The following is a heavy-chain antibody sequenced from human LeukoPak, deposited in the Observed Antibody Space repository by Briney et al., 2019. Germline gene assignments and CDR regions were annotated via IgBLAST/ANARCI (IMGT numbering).Heavy chain of an antibody. D-gene: IGHD3-22*01. CDR1: GFTFNTYA. V-gene: IGHV3-23*01. CDR3: ARRVYDSSGYFLD. J-gene: IGHJ4*02. CDR2: MSGSGGRT. Sequence: GSLRLSCAASGFTFNTYAMSWVRQAPGKGLEWVSAMSGSGGRTYYADSVKGRFTISRDNSKNTLYLQMNSLRAEDTAVYYCARRVYDSSGYFLDWGQGTLVTVSS.